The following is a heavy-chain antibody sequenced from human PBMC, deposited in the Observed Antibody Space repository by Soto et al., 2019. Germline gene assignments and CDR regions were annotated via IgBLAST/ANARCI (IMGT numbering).Heavy chain of an antibody. CDR3: ARGRLGGYYYFDY. CDR2: IYYSGST. D-gene: IGHD3-22*01. CDR1: GGSLDTYY. J-gene: IGHJ4*02. V-gene: IGHV4-59*01. Sequence: SETLSLTCTVSGGSLDTYYWSWIRQPPGKGLEWIGYIYYSGSTNYNPSLKSRVTISVDTSKNQFSLKLSSVTAADTAVYYCARGRLGGYYYFDYRGQGTLVTVSS.